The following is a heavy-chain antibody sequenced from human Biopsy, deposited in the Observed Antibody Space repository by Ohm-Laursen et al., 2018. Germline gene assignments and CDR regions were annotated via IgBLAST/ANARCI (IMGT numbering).Heavy chain of an antibody. D-gene: IGHD1-7*01. Sequence: SETLSLTCTVSGGSISSYYWSWIRQPPGKGLEWIGYIYYTGSTNYNPSLKSRVTISVDTSMNHLSLRLTSVTAADTAYMELSSLASEDTAVYYCAADIIFTLDSWGQGTLVTVSS. J-gene: IGHJ4*02. CDR1: GGSISSYY. V-gene: IGHV4-59*08. CDR3: SSLASEDTAVYYCAADIIFTLDS. CDR2: IYYTGST.